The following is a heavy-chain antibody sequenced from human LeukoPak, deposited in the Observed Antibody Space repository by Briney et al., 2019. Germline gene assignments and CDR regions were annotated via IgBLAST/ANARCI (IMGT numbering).Heavy chain of an antibody. CDR3: AKVRWGSDNALDS. Sequence: GGSLRLSCAASGFPFSDYGMYWVRQAPGKGLEWLAVISYDGSNKYYADSVKGRITISRDNSMNTLYLQMNSLRAEDTAVYYCAKVRWGSDNALDSWGQGTLVIGSS. J-gene: IGHJ4*02. D-gene: IGHD3-16*01. V-gene: IGHV3-30*18. CDR1: GFPFSDYG. CDR2: ISYDGSNK.